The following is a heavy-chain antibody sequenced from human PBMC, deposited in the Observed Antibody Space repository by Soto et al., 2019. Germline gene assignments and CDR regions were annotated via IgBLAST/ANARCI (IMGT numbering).Heavy chain of an antibody. Sequence: QTGWSLRLSCAASGFTFSSYAMHWVRQAPGKGLEWVAVISFDGSNKYYADSVKGRFTISRDNSKNTLYLQMNSLRAEDTAVYYCARDLSGYSYGSGDYHAMDVWGQGTTVTVSS. CDR1: GFTFSSYA. V-gene: IGHV3-30-3*01. CDR2: ISFDGSNK. D-gene: IGHD5-18*01. J-gene: IGHJ6*02. CDR3: ARDLSGYSYGSGDYHAMDV.